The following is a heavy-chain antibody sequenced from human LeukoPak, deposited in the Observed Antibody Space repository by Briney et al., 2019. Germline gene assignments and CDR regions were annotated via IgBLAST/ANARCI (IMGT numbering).Heavy chain of an antibody. CDR2: SIPIFGTA. Sequence: SVKVSCKASGGTFSSYAISWVRQAPGQGLEWMGVSIPIFGTANYAQKFQGRVTITADESTSTAYMELSSLRSEDTAVYYCARSSAGYSGYDLRWFDPWGQGTLVTVSS. CDR3: ARSSAGYSGYDLRWFDP. D-gene: IGHD5-12*01. CDR1: GGTFSSYA. J-gene: IGHJ5*02. V-gene: IGHV1-69*01.